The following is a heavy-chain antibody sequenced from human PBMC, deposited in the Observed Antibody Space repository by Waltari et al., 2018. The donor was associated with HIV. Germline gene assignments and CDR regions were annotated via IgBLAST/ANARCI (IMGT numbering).Heavy chain of an antibody. Sequence: QDQLVQSGAEVRKPGSSVKVSCKASAYTSNSYALNWVRQAPGQGPEWLGRIIPALGSTNYAPRFRGRVTITADKSTTTAYMELSRLTSEDTAVYFCARAGLRQLGRPYYYGLDVWGQGTTVTVSS. CDR3: ARAGLRQLGRPYYYGLDV. CDR1: AYTSNSYA. V-gene: IGHV1-69*04. CDR2: IIPALGST. J-gene: IGHJ6*02. D-gene: IGHD6-6*01.